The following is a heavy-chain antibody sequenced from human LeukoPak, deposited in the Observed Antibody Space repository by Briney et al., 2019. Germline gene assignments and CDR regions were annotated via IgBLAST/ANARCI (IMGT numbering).Heavy chain of an antibody. CDR2: IYYSGST. V-gene: IGHV4-30-4*08. J-gene: IGHJ5*02. CDR3: ARVDYDFNWFDP. CDR1: GGSISSGDYY. Sequence: SETLSLTCTVSGGSISSGDYYWSWIRQPPGKGLEWIGYIYYSGSTYYNPSLKSRVTISVDASKNQFSLKLSSVTAADTAVYYCARVDYDFNWFDPWGQGTLVTVSS. D-gene: IGHD3-3*01.